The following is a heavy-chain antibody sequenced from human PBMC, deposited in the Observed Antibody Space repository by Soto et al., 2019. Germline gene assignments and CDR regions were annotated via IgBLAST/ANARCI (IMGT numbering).Heavy chain of an antibody. J-gene: IGHJ6*02. V-gene: IGHV3-66*01. CDR3: ARESQTWGGRGLDV. CDR2: IHGDGST. CDR1: GFTVSSYH. Sequence: GGSLRLSCGASGFTVSSYHMAWVRQAPGKGLECVSIIHGDGSTYYADSVKGRFTISRDNSKNTLYLQMNSLRAEDTAVYSCARESQTWGGRGLDVWGQGTTVTAS. D-gene: IGHD3-10*01.